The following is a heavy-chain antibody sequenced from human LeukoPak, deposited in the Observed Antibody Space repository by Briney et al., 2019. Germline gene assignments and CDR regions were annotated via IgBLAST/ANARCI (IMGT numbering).Heavy chain of an antibody. J-gene: IGHJ4*02. D-gene: IGHD2-2*01. Sequence: PSETLSLTCTVSGGSISSGDYYWSWIRQPPGTGLEWIGYIYYSGSTYYNPSLKSRVTISVDTSKNQFSLKLSSVTAADTAVYYCARVVPFNVVPAASYYFDYWGQGTLVTVSS. CDR3: ARVVPFNVVPAASYYFDY. CDR1: GGSISSGDYY. CDR2: IYYSGST. V-gene: IGHV4-30-4*08.